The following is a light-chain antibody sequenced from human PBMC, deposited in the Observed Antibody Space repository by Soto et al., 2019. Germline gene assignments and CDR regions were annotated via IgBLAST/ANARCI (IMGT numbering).Light chain of an antibody. CDR3: QQYGSSGT. J-gene: IGKJ1*01. Sequence: EILLRHSRCTLSFSAGEXXTLXFRASQSLSNNIYLAWYQQKPGQAPRLLIYGASNRATGIPDRFSGSGSGTDFTLTISRLEPEDFAVYYCQQYGSSGTFGQGTKVDI. CDR1: QSLSNNIY. CDR2: GAS. V-gene: IGKV3-20*01.